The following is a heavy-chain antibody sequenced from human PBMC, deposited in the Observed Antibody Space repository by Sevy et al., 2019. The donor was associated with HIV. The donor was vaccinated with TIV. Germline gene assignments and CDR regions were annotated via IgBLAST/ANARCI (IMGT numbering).Heavy chain of an antibody. D-gene: IGHD3-3*01. V-gene: IGHV4-31*03. CDR1: CGSISSGGYY. J-gene: IGHJ6*02. CDR3: ARDMGPESGYYNYYYGMDV. CDR2: IYYSGST. Sequence: SETLSLTCTVSCGSISSGGYYWSWIRQHPGKGLEWIGCIYYSGSTYYNPSLKSRVTISVDTSKNQSSLKLSSVTAADTAVYYCARDMGPESGYYNYYYGMDVWGHGTTVTVSS.